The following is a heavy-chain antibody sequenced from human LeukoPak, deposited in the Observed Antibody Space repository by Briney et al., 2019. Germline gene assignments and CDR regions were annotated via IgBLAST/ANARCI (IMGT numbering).Heavy chain of an antibody. CDR2: INHSGST. V-gene: IGHV4-34*01. J-gene: IGHJ5*02. CDR1: GGSFSGYY. D-gene: IGHD6-6*01. Sequence: PSETLSLTCAVYGGSFSGYYWSWIRQPPGTGLEWIGEINHSGSTNYNPSLKSRVIISVDTSKNQFSLKLSSVTAADTAVYYCAGGSRGARWFDPWGQGTLVTVSS. CDR3: AGGSRGARWFDP.